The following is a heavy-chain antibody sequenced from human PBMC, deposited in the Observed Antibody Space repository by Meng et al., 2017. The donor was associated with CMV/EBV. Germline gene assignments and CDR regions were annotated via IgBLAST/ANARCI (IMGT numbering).Heavy chain of an antibody. V-gene: IGHV4-4*07. D-gene: IGHD4-23*01. Sequence: QIPLSESGPGLGKPSETLSPPRTASGGSISSYYWSWIRQPAGKGLEWIGRIHTSGSTNYNPSLKSRVTMSVDTSKNQFSLKLSSVTAADTAVYYCARVLRWNGVIDYWGQGTLVTVSS. CDR3: ARVLRWNGVIDY. CDR2: IHTSGST. CDR1: GGSISSYY. J-gene: IGHJ4*02.